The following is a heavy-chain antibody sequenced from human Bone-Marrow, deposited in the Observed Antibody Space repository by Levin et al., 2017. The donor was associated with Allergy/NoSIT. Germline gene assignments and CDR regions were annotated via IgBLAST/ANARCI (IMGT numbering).Heavy chain of an antibody. J-gene: IGHJ4*02. D-gene: IGHD3-10*01. V-gene: IGHV3-21*01. CDR3: ARDAGFTMVRGVTGGFDY. CDR1: GFTFSSYS. CDR2: ISSSSSYI. Sequence: GGSLRLSCAASGFTFSSYSMNWVRQAPGKGLEWVSSISSSSSYIYYADSVKGRFTISRDNAKNSLYLQMNSLRAEDTAVYYCARDAGFTMVRGVTGGFDYWGQGTLVTVSS.